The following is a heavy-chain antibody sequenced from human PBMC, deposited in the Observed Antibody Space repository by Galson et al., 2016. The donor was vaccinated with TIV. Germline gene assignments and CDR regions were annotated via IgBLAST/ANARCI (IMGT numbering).Heavy chain of an antibody. Sequence: SVKVSCKASGNIFTRAYVHWVRRAPGQGLEWMGVIDPTYGGTTFAQKFQALVTMTRDTSTSTVYMEVSGLKSDDTAVYYCIRDLGRLRDFWGQGTLVTVSS. CDR2: IDPTYGGT. CDR1: GNIFTRAY. V-gene: IGHV1-46*03. J-gene: IGHJ4*02. D-gene: IGHD7-27*01. CDR3: IRDLGRLRDF.